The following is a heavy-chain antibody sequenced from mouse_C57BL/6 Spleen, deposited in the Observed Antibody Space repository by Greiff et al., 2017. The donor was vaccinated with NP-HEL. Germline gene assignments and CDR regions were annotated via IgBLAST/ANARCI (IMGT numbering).Heavy chain of an antibody. CDR3: TREDYYGSSLFAY. V-gene: IGHV1-15*01. D-gene: IGHD1-1*01. J-gene: IGHJ3*01. Sequence: QVQLKESGAELVRPGASVTLSCKASGYTFTDYEMHWVKQTPVHGLEWIGAIDPETGGTAYNQKFKGKAILTADKSSSTAYMELRSLTSEDSAVYYCTREDYYGSSLFAYWGQGTLVTVSA. CDR2: IDPETGGT. CDR1: GYTFTDYE.